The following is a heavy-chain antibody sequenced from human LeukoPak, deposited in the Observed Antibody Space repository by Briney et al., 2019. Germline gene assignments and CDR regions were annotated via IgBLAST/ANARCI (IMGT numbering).Heavy chain of an antibody. D-gene: IGHD2-21*02. V-gene: IGHV1-2*06. CDR1: GYTFTGYY. CDR2: LIPNSGVT. J-gene: IGHJ3*02. Sequence: ASVKVSCKASGYTFTGYYIHWVRQAPGQGLEWMGRLIPNSGVTRYSQNFQARLTMTRDTSLSSAYMELTNLTSNDTAVYYCARALMAVVTQSPEPDAFDIWGQGTAVTVS. CDR3: ARALMAVVTQSPEPDAFDI.